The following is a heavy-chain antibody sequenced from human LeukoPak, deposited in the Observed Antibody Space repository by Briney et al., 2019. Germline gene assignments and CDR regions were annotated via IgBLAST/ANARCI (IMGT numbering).Heavy chain of an antibody. Sequence: GGSLRLSCAASGFTFSSYAMSWVRQAPGKGLEWVSAISGSGDSTYYGDSVKGRFTISRDNSKNTLYLQMNSLRAEDTAVYYCARSGSPVYDFWSGYTYPNWFDPWGQGTLVTVSS. D-gene: IGHD3-3*01. J-gene: IGHJ5*02. CDR3: ARSGSPVYDFWSGYTYPNWFDP. CDR2: ISGSGDST. V-gene: IGHV3-23*01. CDR1: GFTFSSYA.